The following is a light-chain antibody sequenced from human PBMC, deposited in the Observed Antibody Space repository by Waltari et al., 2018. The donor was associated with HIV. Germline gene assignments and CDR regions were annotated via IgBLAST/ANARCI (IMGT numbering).Light chain of an antibody. V-gene: IGLV2-23*02. CDR1: SSDVGTYDL. CDR3: CSYAGTNGLV. Sequence: QSALTQPASVSGSPGQSITISCTGTSSDVGTYDLVSWYQQHPGKAPKRMIYEVTKWSSGVSKRFSGSKSGNTASLTISGLQAEDEADYYCCSYAGTNGLVFGGGTKLTVL. J-gene: IGLJ3*02. CDR2: EVT.